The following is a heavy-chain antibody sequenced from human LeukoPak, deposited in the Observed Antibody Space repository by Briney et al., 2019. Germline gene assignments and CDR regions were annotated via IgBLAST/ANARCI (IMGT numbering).Heavy chain of an antibody. CDR2: IYYSGST. CDR1: GGSISSSSYY. CDR3: AGGYTLNWFDP. D-gene: IGHD5-18*01. V-gene: IGHV4-39*01. Sequence: PSETLSLTCTVSGGSISSSSYYWGWIRQPPGKGLEWIGSIYYSGSTYYNPSLKSRVTISVDTSKNQFSLKLSSVTAADTAVYYCAGGYTLNWFDPWGQGTLATVSS. J-gene: IGHJ5*02.